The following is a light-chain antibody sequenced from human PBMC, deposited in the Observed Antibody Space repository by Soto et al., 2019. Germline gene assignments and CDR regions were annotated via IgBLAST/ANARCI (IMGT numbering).Light chain of an antibody. CDR2: DVS. CDR1: SIDVGGYNY. CDR3: SSYTTTSAYV. Sequence: QPGSVSGFPGQASTISCLGTSIDVGGYNYVSWYQQHQGKDPKPMISDVSNRPSGVSNRFSGSKSGNTASLTIPGLQTQDEADYYCSSYTTTSAYVFRSGPKV. V-gene: IGLV2-14*01. J-gene: IGLJ1*01.